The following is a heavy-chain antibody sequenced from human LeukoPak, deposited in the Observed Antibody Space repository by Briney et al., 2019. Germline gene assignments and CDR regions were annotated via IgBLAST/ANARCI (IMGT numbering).Heavy chain of an antibody. CDR3: ARTSSSYYYYYYMDV. CDR1: GFTFSDYY. J-gene: IGHJ6*03. V-gene: IGHV3-11*01. Sequence: PGGSLRLSCAASGFTFSDYYMSWIRQAPGKGREWVSYISSSGSTIYYADSVKGRFTISSDNAKNSLYLQMNSLRAEDTAVYYCARTSSSYYYYYYMDVWGKGTTVTVSS. CDR2: ISSSGSTI. D-gene: IGHD6-6*01.